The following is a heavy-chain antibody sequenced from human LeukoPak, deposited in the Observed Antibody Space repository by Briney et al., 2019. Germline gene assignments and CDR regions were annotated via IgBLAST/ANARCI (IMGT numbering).Heavy chain of an antibody. CDR3: ARLSKRWLQLDTGFDY. Sequence: SETLSLTCAVYGGSFSGYYWSWIRQPPGKGLEWIGEINHSGSTNYNPSLKSRVTISVDTSKNQFSLKLSSVTAADTAVYYCARLSKRWLQLDTGFDYWGQGTLVTVSS. CDR1: GGSFSGYY. CDR2: INHSGST. D-gene: IGHD5-24*01. J-gene: IGHJ4*02. V-gene: IGHV4-34*01.